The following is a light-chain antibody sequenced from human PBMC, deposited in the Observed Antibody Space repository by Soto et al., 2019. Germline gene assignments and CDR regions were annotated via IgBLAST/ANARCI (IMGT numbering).Light chain of an antibody. CDR1: QSISTY. J-gene: IGKJ5*01. Sequence: DIQMNQSPSSLSASVGNRVTITCRASQSISTYLNWYQQKPGKAPKLLIYAASSLQSGVPSRFSGSGSGTLFTLTISSLQPEDFATYYCQQTSSTPVTFGQGTRLEI. V-gene: IGKV1-39*01. CDR2: AAS. CDR3: QQTSSTPVT.